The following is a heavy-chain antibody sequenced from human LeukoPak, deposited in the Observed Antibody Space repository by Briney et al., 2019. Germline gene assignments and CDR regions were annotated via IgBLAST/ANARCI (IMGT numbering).Heavy chain of an antibody. D-gene: IGHD1-7*01. J-gene: IGHJ4*02. CDR2: LSYAGSNT. Sequence: GRSLRLSCAASGFTFSSYAMHWVRQAPGKGLEWVALLSYAGSNTYYADSVKGRFTISRDNTKNTLYLQLNSLRAEDTAVYYCATGNYNRPFDYWGQGTLVTVSS. CDR3: ATGNYNRPFDY. CDR1: GFTFSSYA. V-gene: IGHV3-30*04.